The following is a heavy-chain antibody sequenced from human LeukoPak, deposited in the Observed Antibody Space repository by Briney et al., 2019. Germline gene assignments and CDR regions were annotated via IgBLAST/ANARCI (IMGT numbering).Heavy chain of an antibody. Sequence: ASVKVSRKASGYTFTSYAMHWVRQAPGQRLEWMGWINAGNGNTKYSQKFQGRVTITRDTSASTAYMELSSLRSEDTAVHYCARDRGRGYSYGYPLGYWGQGTLVTVSS. D-gene: IGHD5-18*01. CDR1: GYTFTSYA. J-gene: IGHJ4*02. CDR2: INAGNGNT. CDR3: ARDRGRGYSYGYPLGY. V-gene: IGHV1-3*01.